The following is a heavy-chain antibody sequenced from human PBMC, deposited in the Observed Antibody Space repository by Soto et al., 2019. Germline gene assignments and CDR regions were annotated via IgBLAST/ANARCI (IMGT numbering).Heavy chain of an antibody. CDR1: GGSISTYY. CDR2: IYYSGST. Sequence: PSETLSLTCTVSGGSISTYYWSWIRQPPGKGLEWIGYIYYSGSTNYNPSLKSRVTISEDASKNQFSLKLSSVTAADTAVYYCARGKSPFTFDYWGQGTLVTVSS. J-gene: IGHJ4*02. CDR3: ARGKSPFTFDY. D-gene: IGHD3-10*01. V-gene: IGHV4-59*01.